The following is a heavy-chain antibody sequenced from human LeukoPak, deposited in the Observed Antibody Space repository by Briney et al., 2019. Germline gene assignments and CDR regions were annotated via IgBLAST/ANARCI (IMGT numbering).Heavy chain of an antibody. CDR3: AHSFGSYYRPYAFDI. CDR2: IYWDDDQ. Sequence: SGPTLVKPTQTLTLTCTFSGFSLSTSGVAVGWIRQPPGKALEWLALIYWDDDQRYSPSLRSRLTITKDTSKNQVVLTMTNMDPVDTATYYCAHSFGSYYRPYAFDIWGQGTMVTVSS. V-gene: IGHV2-5*02. D-gene: IGHD1-26*01. J-gene: IGHJ3*02. CDR1: GFSLSTSGVA.